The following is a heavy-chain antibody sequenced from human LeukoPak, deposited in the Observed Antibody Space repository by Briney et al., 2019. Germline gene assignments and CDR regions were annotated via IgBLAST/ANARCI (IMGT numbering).Heavy chain of an antibody. CDR2: ISGSGAKT. CDR3: AKNVERDYYYYYYMDV. Sequence: PGGSLRLSCAASGFTFSSYAMNWVRQAPGKGLEWVSSISGSGAKTYYADSVKGRFTISRDNSRNTLYLQMNSLRAEDTAVYYCAKNVERDYYYYYYMDVWGKGTTVTVSS. CDR1: GFTFSSYA. J-gene: IGHJ6*03. V-gene: IGHV3-23*01.